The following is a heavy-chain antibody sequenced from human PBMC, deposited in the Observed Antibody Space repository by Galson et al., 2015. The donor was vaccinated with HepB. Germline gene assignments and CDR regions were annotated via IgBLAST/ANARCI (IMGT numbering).Heavy chain of an antibody. J-gene: IGHJ6*02. CDR2: IIPLFGIP. D-gene: IGHD3-9*01. V-gene: IGHV1-69*10. Sequence: SVKVSCKASGGTFSNYAISWVRQAPGQGLEWMGGIIPLFGIPSYAQKFQDRVTITADRSMSAAYMELSSLRSEDTAVYYCARGRGRGRYYYYGMGVWGQGTTVTVSS. CDR3: ARGRGRGRYYYYGMGV. CDR1: GGTFSNYA.